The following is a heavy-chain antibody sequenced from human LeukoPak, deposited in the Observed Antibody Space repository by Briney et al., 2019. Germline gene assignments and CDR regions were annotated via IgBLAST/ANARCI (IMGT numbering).Heavy chain of an antibody. J-gene: IGHJ6*03. D-gene: IGHD1-7*01. CDR2: INWNGGST. CDR1: GFTFDDYG. Sequence: PGGSLRLSCAASGFTFDDYGMSWVRQAPGKGLEWVSGINWNGGSTGYADSVKGRFTISRDNAKNSLYLQMNSLRAEDTALYYCARADYNWNYHYYYYYMDVWGKGTTVTVSS. V-gene: IGHV3-20*04. CDR3: ARADYNWNYHYYYYYMDV.